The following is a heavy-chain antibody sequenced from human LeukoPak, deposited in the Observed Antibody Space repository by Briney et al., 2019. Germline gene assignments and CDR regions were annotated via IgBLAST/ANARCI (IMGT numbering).Heavy chain of an antibody. CDR1: GFTFSSYG. CDR2: IWYDGSNK. CDR3: AKDDVIVVVPAAKGYYYGMDV. J-gene: IGHJ6*02. Sequence: PGGSLRLSCAASGFTFSSYGMHWVRQAPGKGLEWVAVIWYDGSNKYYADSVKGRFTISRDNSKNTLYLQMNSLRAEDTAVYYCAKDDVIVVVPAAKGYYYGMDVWGQGTTVTVSS. D-gene: IGHD2-2*01. V-gene: IGHV3-33*06.